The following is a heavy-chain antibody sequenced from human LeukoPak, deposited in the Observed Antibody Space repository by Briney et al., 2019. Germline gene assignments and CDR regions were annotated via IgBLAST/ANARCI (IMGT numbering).Heavy chain of an antibody. V-gene: IGHV4-34*01. CDR1: GGSFSGYY. CDR2: INHSGST. J-gene: IGHJ6*02. Sequence: KPSETLSLTCAVYGGSFSGYYWSWIRQPPGKGLEWIGEINHSGSTNYNPSLKSRVTISVDTSKNQFSLKLSSVTAADTAVYYCARAGSAYYYYGMDVWGQGTTVTVSS. CDR3: ARAGSAYYYYGMDV.